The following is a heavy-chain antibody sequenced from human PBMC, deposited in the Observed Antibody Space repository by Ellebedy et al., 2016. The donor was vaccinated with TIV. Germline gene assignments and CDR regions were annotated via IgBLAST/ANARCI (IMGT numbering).Heavy chain of an antibody. D-gene: IGHD1-20*01. V-gene: IGHV3-11*06. CDR2: VSSRSSYA. Sequence: GESLKISCGASGFTFSDYYMNWIRQSPGKGLEWVSWVSSRSSYAYYADSVKGRFTISRDNAKNSLYLQMNSLRGEDTAVYYCTRDNWNGLAPDFWGQGTLVTVSS. CDR3: TRDNWNGLAPDF. CDR1: GFTFSDYY. J-gene: IGHJ4*02.